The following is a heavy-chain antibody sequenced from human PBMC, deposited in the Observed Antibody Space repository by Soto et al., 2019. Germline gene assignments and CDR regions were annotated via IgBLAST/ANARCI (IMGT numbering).Heavy chain of an antibody. CDR2: MNPNSGNT. Sequence: ASVKVSCKASGYTFTSYDINWVRQATGQGLEWMGWMNPNSGNTGYAQKFQGRVTMTRNTSISTAYMELSSLRSEDTAVYYCARGVVPAAMPSYYYYYMDVWGKGTTVTVSS. CDR3: ARGVVPAAMPSYYYYYMDV. V-gene: IGHV1-8*01. CDR1: GYTFTSYD. D-gene: IGHD2-2*01. J-gene: IGHJ6*03.